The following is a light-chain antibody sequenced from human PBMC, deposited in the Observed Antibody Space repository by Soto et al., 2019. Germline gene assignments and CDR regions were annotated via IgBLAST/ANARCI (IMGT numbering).Light chain of an antibody. J-gene: IGKJ2*01. CDR3: QHYNNWPPYT. CDR1: QSVSSN. V-gene: IGKV3-15*01. Sequence: EIVMTQSPATLSVSPGERATLSCRASQSVSSNLAWYQQKPGQAPRLLIYGASTRATGIPARLSGSGSGTEFTLTISSLQSEDFAVYYCQHYNNWPPYTFGQGTKLEIK. CDR2: GAS.